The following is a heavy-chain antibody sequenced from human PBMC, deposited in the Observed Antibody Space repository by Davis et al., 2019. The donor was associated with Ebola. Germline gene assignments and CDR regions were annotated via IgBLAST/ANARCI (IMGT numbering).Heavy chain of an antibody. V-gene: IGHV3-11*01. Sequence: PGGSLRLSCAASGFTFSDYYMSWIRQAPGKGLEWVSYISSSGSTIYYADSVKGRFTISRDNAKNSLYLQMNSLRAEDTAVYYCARVREKIWFGAFDIWGQGTMVTVSS. CDR3: ARVREKIWFGAFDI. D-gene: IGHD3-10*01. CDR1: GFTFSDYY. CDR2: ISSSGSTI. J-gene: IGHJ3*02.